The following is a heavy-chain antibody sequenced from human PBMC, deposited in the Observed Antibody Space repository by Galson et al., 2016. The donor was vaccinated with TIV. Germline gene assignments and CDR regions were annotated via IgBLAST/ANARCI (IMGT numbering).Heavy chain of an antibody. Sequence: LSLTCNVSGGSISSGGYFWSWIRQHPGKGLEWIGNIYNSGSTYYKPSLKSRVTISVDTSKNQFSLRLTSVTAADTAVYYCARWAVSGSYYDYFQRWGRGTLVTVSS. CDR1: GGSISSGGYF. V-gene: IGHV4-31*03. CDR3: ARWAVSGSYYDYFQR. D-gene: IGHD1-26*01. CDR2: IYNSGST. J-gene: IGHJ1*01.